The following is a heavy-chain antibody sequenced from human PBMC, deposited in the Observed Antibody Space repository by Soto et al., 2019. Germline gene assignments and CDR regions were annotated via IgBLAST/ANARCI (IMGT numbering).Heavy chain of an antibody. CDR1: GGSISSSSYY. V-gene: IGHV4-39*01. J-gene: IGHJ4*02. Sequence: SETLSLTCTVSGGSISSSSYYWGWIRQPPGKGLEWIGSIYYSGSTYYNPSLKSRVTISVDTSKNQFSLKLSSVTAADTAVYCCARKYDAQFDYWGQGTLVTVSS. CDR2: IYYSGST. CDR3: ARKYDAQFDY. D-gene: IGHD3-16*01.